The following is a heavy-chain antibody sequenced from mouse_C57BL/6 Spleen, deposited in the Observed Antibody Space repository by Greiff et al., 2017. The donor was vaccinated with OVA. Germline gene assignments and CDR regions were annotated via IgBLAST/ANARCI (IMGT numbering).Heavy chain of an antibody. J-gene: IGHJ4*01. V-gene: IGHV2-6-1*01. CDR1: GFSLTSYG. D-gene: IGHD2-2*01. CDR3: ARHEGGGYDDAMDY. Sequence: VKLMESGPGLVAPSQSLSITCTVSGFSLTSYGVHWVRQPPGKGLEWLVVIWSDGSTTYNSALKSRLSISKDNSKSQVFLKMNSLQTDDTAMYYCARHEGGGYDDAMDYWGQGTSVTVSS. CDR2: IWSDGST.